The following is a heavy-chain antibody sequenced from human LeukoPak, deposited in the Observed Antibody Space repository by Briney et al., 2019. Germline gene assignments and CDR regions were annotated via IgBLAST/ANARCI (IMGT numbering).Heavy chain of an antibody. Sequence: GGSLRLSCAASGFTFSSYWMHWVRQAPGKGLVWVSRINGDGRRANYAESVKGRFTISRDNAKNTLYLQMNSLRAEDTAVYYCAREVEEVPAAMGVDYYYYMDVWGKGTSVTVSS. J-gene: IGHJ6*03. CDR1: GFTFSSYW. CDR3: AREVEEVPAAMGVDYYYYMDV. V-gene: IGHV3-74*01. CDR2: INGDGRRA. D-gene: IGHD2-2*01.